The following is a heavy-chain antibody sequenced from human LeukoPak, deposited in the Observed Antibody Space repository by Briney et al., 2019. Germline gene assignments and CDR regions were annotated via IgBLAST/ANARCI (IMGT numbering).Heavy chain of an antibody. CDR1: GYTFTGYY. V-gene: IGHV1-2*04. Sequence: ASVKVSCKASGYTFTGYYMHWVRQAPGQGLEWMGWINPNSGGTNYAQKFQGWVTMTRDTSISTAYMELSSLRSEDTAVYYCYYGMDVWGQGTTVTVSS. J-gene: IGHJ6*02. CDR3: YYGMDV. CDR2: INPNSGGT.